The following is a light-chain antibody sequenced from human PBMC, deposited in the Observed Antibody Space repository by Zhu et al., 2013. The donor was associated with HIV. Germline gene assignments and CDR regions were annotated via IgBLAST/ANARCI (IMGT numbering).Light chain of an antibody. Sequence: DIQMTQSPSSLSASVGDRVTITCLASQSVSTWLAWYQQKPGKAPKLLIYKTSTLESGVPSRFSGSGSGIEFTLTISSLQPDDFATYYCQDYNGFPWTFGQGTEVELK. CDR1: QSVSTW. CDR3: QDYNGFPWT. J-gene: IGKJ1*01. CDR2: KTS. V-gene: IGKV1-5*03.